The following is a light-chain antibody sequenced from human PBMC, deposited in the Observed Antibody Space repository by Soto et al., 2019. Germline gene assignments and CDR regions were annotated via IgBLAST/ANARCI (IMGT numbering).Light chain of an antibody. CDR2: WAS. J-gene: IGKJ1*01. CDR1: QSVLYSSNNKNY. Sequence: DIVMTQSPDSLAVSLGERATINCKSSQSVLYSSNNKNYLAWYQQKPGQPPKLLIYWASTRESGVPDRFTGSGSGTDFPLTTSSLQAEDVAVSYCQQNYSTPRTFGQGTKVEIK. CDR3: QQNYSTPRT. V-gene: IGKV4-1*01.